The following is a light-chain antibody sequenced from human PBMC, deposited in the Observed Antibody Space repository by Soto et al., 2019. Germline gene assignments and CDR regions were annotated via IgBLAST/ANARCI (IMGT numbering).Light chain of an antibody. CDR2: KAS. CDR1: QTISSW. V-gene: IGKV1-5*03. J-gene: IGKJ1*01. CDR3: QHYNSYSEA. Sequence: DIQMTQSPSTLSGSVGDRVTITCRASQTISSWLAWYQQKPGKAPKLLIYKASTLKSGVPSRFSGSGSGKEFTLTLSSLQPDDFATYYCQHYNSYSEAFGQGPKVELK.